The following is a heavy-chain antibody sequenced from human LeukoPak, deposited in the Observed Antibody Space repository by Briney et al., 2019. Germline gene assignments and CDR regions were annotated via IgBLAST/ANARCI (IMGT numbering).Heavy chain of an antibody. D-gene: IGHD6-13*01. CDR1: GGSISGGGYY. V-gene: IGHV4-31*03. Sequence: PSETLSLTCTVSGGSISGGGYYWSWIRQHPGKGLEWIGYIYYSGSTYYNPSLKSRVTISVDTSKKQFSLRLSSVTAADTAVYYCARRAWQHLTSEGAFDIWGQGTMVTVSS. CDR3: ARRAWQHLTSEGAFDI. J-gene: IGHJ3*02. CDR2: IYYSGST.